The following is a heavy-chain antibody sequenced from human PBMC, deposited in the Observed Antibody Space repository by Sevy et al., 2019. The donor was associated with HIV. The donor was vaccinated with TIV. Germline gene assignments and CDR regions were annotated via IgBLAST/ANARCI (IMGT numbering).Heavy chain of an antibody. Sequence: GGSLRLSCAASGFTFRKYWMGWVRQAPGKGLEWVANIKQDAGQQYYVDSVKGRFTISRDNAKNVLYLQMNSLRAEDTAVYFCARDDGNYYFHYWGQGTLVTVSS. J-gene: IGHJ4*02. D-gene: IGHD1-7*01. V-gene: IGHV3-7*01. CDR3: ARDDGNYYFHY. CDR1: GFTFRKYW. CDR2: IKQDAGQQ.